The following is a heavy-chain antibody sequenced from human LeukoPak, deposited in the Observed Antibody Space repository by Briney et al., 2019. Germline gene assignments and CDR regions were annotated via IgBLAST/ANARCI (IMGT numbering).Heavy chain of an antibody. Sequence: GGSLRLSCVASGFTIDRTTMSWVRQAPGKGLEWVANMKEDGSDIYYVDSVRGRFTISRDNAKKSVHLQMNSLRAEDTGVYYCARGGRSYFDFWGQGSLVTVSS. CDR3: ARGGRSYFDF. V-gene: IGHV3-7*01. CDR1: GFTIDRTT. J-gene: IGHJ4*02. CDR2: MKEDGSDI. D-gene: IGHD3-10*01.